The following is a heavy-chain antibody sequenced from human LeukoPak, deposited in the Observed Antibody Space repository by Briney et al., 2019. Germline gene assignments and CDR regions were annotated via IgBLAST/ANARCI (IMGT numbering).Heavy chain of an antibody. D-gene: IGHD6-19*01. V-gene: IGHV3-74*01. Sequence: GGSLRLSCAASGFTFSSYWMQWVRQAPGKGLVWVSRINSDESRTSYAGSVKGRFTISRDNAKNTLYLQMNSLRAEGTAVYFCARGGQTAVAGTVAYYWGQGALVTVSS. CDR1: GFTFSSYW. J-gene: IGHJ4*02. CDR3: ARGGQTAVAGTVAYY. CDR2: INSDESRT.